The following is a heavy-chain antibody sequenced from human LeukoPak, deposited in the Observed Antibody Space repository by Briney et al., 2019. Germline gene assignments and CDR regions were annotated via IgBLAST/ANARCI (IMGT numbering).Heavy chain of an antibody. CDR1: GGSISNTNW. CDR3: ARNFDS. J-gene: IGHJ4*02. CDR2: ISHSGNT. Sequence: SETLSLTCAVSGGSISNTNWGSWVRQPPGRGLEWIGEISHSGNTNYNPSLKSRVAISVDNSKNQFSLKMTSVTAADTAVYYCARNFDSWGQGILATVSS. V-gene: IGHV4-4*02.